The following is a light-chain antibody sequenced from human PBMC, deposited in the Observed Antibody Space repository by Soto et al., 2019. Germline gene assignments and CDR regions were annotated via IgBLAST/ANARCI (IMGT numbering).Light chain of an antibody. CDR3: QQSYSTPLT. Sequence: DIPMTQSPSSLSASVGDRVTITCRASQSINSYLNWYQQKPGKAPKLLTYAASSLQSGVPSRFSGSGSGTGFTLTISSLQPEDFATYYCQQSYSTPLTFGGGTKVEI. V-gene: IGKV1-39*01. CDR1: QSINSY. J-gene: IGKJ4*01. CDR2: AAS.